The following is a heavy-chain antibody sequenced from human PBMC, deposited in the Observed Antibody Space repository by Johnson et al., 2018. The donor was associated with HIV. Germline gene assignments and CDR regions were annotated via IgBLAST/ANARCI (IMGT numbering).Heavy chain of an antibody. CDR1: GFTSSSYA. Sequence: VQLVESGGGVVRPGGSLRLSCAASGFTSSSYAMHWVRQAPGKGLEYVSAISSNGGSTYYAKPVKGRFPISRDNSKNTLYLQMNSLRAEDTAVYYCARACRDGYTCDAFDIWGQGTMVTVSS. CDR2: ISSNGGST. D-gene: IGHD5-24*01. CDR3: ARACRDGYTCDAFDI. V-gene: IGHV3-64*01. J-gene: IGHJ3*02.